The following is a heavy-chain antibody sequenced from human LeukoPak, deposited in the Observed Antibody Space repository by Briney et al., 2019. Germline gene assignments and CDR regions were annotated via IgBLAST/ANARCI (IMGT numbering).Heavy chain of an antibody. CDR1: GGSISTFS. V-gene: IGHV4-59*01. J-gene: IGHJ4*02. D-gene: IGHD6-19*01. Sequence: SETLSLTCTVSGGSISTFSWTWIRQFPGKGLEWIGSIYNRSTNYNPSLKSRVAISVHTSKNQFSLRLNSVTTADTAVYYCARDTTVASGMQYWGQGTLVTVSS. CDR2: IYNRST. CDR3: ARDTTVASGMQY.